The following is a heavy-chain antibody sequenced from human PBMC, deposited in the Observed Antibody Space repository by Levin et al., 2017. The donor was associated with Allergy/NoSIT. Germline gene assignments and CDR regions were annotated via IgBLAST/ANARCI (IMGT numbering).Heavy chain of an antibody. Sequence: SGPTLVKPTQTLTLTCTFSGFSLTTDRVGVGWIRQPPGKALEWLALIYWDDDKKYSPALKSRLTIIKDTSNNQVVLTLTSVDPVDTATYYCVHLVNAYKTFDSWGQGTLVTVSS. CDR2: IYWDDDK. D-gene: IGHD1-14*01. V-gene: IGHV2-5*02. CDR3: VHLVNAYKTFDS. J-gene: IGHJ4*02. CDR1: GFSLTTDRVG.